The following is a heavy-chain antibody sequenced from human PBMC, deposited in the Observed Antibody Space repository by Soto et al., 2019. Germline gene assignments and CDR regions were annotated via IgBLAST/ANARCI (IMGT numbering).Heavy chain of an antibody. CDR3: VRDFGWYFRSGYMDV. Sequence: EVQLVESGGGLVKPGGSLRLSCAASGFDFTSYSMNWVRQAPGKGLEWVSSINEDSSYIYYAHSLRGWFTISRDNAKDSLYLQMNSLRAEDTAVYYCVRDFGWYFRSGYMDVWGDGATVTVSS. CDR1: GFDFTSYS. D-gene: IGHD3-3*01. V-gene: IGHV3-21*02. J-gene: IGHJ6*03. CDR2: INEDSSYI.